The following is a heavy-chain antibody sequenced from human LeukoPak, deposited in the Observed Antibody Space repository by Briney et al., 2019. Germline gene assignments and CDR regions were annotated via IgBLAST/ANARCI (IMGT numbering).Heavy chain of an antibody. Sequence: TSETLSLTCAVSGGSISSGGYSWSWIRQPPGKGLEWIGYIYYSGSTYYNPSLKSRVTISVDTSKNQFSLELSSVTAADTAVYYCARALSGYYGSGSYTSAFDIWGPGTMVTVSS. J-gene: IGHJ3*02. D-gene: IGHD3-10*01. CDR1: GGSISSGGYS. CDR3: ARALSGYYGSGSYTSAFDI. V-gene: IGHV4-30-4*07. CDR2: IYYSGST.